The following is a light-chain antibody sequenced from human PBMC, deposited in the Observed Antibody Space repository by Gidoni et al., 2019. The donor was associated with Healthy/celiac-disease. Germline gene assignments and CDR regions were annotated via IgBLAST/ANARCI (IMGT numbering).Light chain of an antibody. CDR1: SSDVGGYNY. V-gene: IGLV2-8*01. J-gene: IGLJ2*01. CDR2: EVS. Sequence: QSAMTQPPSASGSPGQSVNISCTGTSSDVGGYNYVSWYQQHPGKAPKLMSYEVSKRPSGVPDRFSGSKSGNTASLTVSGLQAEDEADYYCSSYAGSLVVFGGGTKLTVL. CDR3: SSYAGSLVV.